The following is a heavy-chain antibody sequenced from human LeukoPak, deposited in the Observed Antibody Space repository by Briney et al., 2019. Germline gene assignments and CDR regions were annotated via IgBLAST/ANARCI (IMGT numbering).Heavy chain of an antibody. Sequence: GGSLRLSCAASGFTFSSYSMNWVRQPPGKGLGWVSSISSSSSYIYYADSVKGRFTISRDNAKNSLYLQMNSLRAEDTAVYYCARVVGVAGNQHWGQGTLVTISS. V-gene: IGHV3-21*01. CDR3: ARVVGVAGNQH. D-gene: IGHD6-19*01. CDR1: GFTFSSYS. J-gene: IGHJ1*01. CDR2: ISSSSSYI.